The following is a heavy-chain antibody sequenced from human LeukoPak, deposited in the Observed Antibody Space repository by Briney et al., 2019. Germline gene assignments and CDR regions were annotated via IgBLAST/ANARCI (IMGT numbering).Heavy chain of an antibody. J-gene: IGHJ5*02. CDR1: GGPFRGFF. V-gene: IGHV4-34*01. CDR2: INHSGGT. CDR3: ARASSYVAAARYDPAWFGP. D-gene: IGHD4/OR15-4a*01. Sequence: SETLSLTCANGGPFRGFFWSWIRQPPGKGLEWIGEINHSGGTNYNPSLKSRVTISIDASKNQFSLKLTSVTAADTAVYYCARASSYVAAARYDPAWFGPWGQGTPVTVSS.